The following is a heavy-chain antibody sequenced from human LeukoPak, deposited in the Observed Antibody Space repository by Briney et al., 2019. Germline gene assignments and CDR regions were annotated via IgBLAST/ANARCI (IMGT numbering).Heavy chain of an antibody. V-gene: IGHV4-38-2*02. CDR2: IYHSGST. Sequence: PSETLSLTCTVSGYSISSGYYWGWIRQPPGKGLEWIGSIYHSGSTYYNPSLKSRVTISVDTSKNQFSLKLSSVTAADTAVYYCARIDSGSYYAFDIWGQGTMVTVSS. J-gene: IGHJ3*02. CDR3: ARIDSGSYYAFDI. CDR1: GYSISSGYY. D-gene: IGHD1-26*01.